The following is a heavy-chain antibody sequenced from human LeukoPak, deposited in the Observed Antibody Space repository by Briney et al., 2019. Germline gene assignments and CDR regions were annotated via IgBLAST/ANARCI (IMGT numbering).Heavy chain of an antibody. V-gene: IGHV1-2*02. CDR2: INPNSGGT. CDR1: GYTFTGYY. D-gene: IGHD1-14*01. J-gene: IGHJ6*03. Sequence: SVKVSCKASGYTFTGYYMHWVRQAPGQGLEWMGWINPNSGGTNYAQKFQGRVTMTRDTSISTAYMELSRLRSDDTAVYYCARDGHPRNCFKKASLNYYYYMDVWGKGTTVTVSS. CDR3: ARDGHPRNCFKKASLNYYYYMDV.